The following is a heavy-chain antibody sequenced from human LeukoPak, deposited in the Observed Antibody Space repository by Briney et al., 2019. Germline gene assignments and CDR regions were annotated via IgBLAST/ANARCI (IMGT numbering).Heavy chain of an antibody. CDR2: IYTSGST. J-gene: IGHJ4*02. D-gene: IGHD6-19*01. CDR3: AREWGRDSSRHFDY. V-gene: IGHV4-4*07. Sequence: KTSETLSLTCTVSGGSISSYYWSWIRQPAGKGLEWIGRIYTSGSTNYNPSLKSRVTMSVDTSKNQFSLKLSSVTAADTAVYYCAREWGRDSSRHFDYWGQGTLVTVSS. CDR1: GGSISSYY.